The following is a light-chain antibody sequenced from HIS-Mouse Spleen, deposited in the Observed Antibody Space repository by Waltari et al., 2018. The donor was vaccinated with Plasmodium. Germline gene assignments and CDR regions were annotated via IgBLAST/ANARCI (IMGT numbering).Light chain of an antibody. V-gene: IGLV3-10*01. J-gene: IGLJ3*02. CDR2: EDS. CDR3: YSTDSSGNHRV. CDR1: AFPKKY. Sequence: SYELTQPPSVSVSPGPTARITCSADAFPKKYPYWYQEKSGQAPVLVIYEDSKRPSGIPERFSGSSSGTMATLTISGAQVEDEADYYCYSTDSSGNHRVFGGGTKLTVL.